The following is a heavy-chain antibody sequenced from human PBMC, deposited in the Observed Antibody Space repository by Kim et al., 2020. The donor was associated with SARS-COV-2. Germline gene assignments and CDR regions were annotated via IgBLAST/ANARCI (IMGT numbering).Heavy chain of an antibody. D-gene: IGHD3-10*01. V-gene: IGHV3-23*01. J-gene: IGHJ6*02. Sequence: ADSLKGRFTISRDNSKTTLFLQMNSLTAEDTAVYYCAREIRGGWYFYGMDVWGQGTTVTVSS. CDR3: AREIRGGWYFYGMDV.